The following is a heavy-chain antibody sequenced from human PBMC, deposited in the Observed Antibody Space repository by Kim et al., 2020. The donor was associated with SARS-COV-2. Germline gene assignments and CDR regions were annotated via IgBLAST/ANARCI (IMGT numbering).Heavy chain of an antibody. D-gene: IGHD6-13*01. CDR1: GGTFSSYA. CDR2: IIPIFGTA. V-gene: IGHV1-69*13. CDR3: ARAGYSGSSRYYYGMDV. Sequence: SVKVSCKASGGTFSSYAISWVRQAPGQGLEWMGGIIPIFGTANYAQKFQGRVTITADESTSTAYMELSSLRSEDTAVYYCARAGYSGSSRYYYGMDVWGQGTPVPVSS. J-gene: IGHJ6*02.